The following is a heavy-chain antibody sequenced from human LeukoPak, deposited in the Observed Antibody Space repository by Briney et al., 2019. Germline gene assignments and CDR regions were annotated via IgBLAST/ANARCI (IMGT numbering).Heavy chain of an antibody. CDR1: Y. CDR3: ARERYMVRGVIPY. J-gene: IGHJ4*02. D-gene: IGHD3-10*01. V-gene: IGHV3-11*01. Sequence: YMSWIRQAPGKGLEGVSYISSSGSTIYYADSVKGRFTISRDNAKNSLYLQMNSLRAEDTAVYYCARERYMVRGVIPYWGQGTLVTVSS. CDR2: ISSSGSTI.